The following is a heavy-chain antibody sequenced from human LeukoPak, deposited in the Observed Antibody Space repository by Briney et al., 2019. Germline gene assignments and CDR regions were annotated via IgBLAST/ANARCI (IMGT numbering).Heavy chain of an antibody. CDR3: ATTMITFGGVPILDY. J-gene: IGHJ4*02. D-gene: IGHD3-16*01. Sequence: ASVKVSCKVSGYTLTELSMHWVRQAPGKGLEWMGGFDPEDGETIYAQKFQGRVTMTEDTSTDTAYMELSSLRSEDTAVYYCATTMITFGGVPILDYWGQGTLVTVSS. CDR1: GYTLTELS. CDR2: FDPEDGET. V-gene: IGHV1-24*01.